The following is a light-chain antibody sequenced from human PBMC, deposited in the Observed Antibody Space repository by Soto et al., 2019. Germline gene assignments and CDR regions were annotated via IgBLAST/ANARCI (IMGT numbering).Light chain of an antibody. CDR1: SSDVGAFNY. Sequence: QSTLTQPASVSGSPGQSITMSCTGTSSDVGAFNYVSWFQHHPGKAPKLMISEVNNRPSGVSTRFSGSKSGDTASLTISGLQAEDEADYYCSSYTSSGTLYVFGTGTKVTVL. V-gene: IGLV2-14*01. J-gene: IGLJ1*01. CDR2: EVN. CDR3: SSYTSSGTLYV.